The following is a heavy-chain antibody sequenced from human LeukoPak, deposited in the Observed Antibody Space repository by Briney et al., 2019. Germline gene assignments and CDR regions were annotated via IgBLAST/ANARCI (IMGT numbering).Heavy chain of an antibody. Sequence: PGGSLRLSCAASGFIFTNYWMHWVRQAPGMGLVWVSRLPPDELGIIYADSVKGRFTVSRDNAKNTVYLQMNNLRVDDTAMYYCVGTIASRGSEYWGQGALVTVSS. CDR2: LPPDELGI. V-gene: IGHV3-74*01. D-gene: IGHD6-6*01. CDR3: VGTIASRGSEY. J-gene: IGHJ4*02. CDR1: GFIFTNYW.